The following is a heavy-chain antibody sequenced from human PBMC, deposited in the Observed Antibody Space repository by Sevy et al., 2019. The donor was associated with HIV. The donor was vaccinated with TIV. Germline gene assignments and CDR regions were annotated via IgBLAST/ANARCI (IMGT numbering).Heavy chain of an antibody. CDR2: INWNGGST. V-gene: IGHV3-20*04. Sequence: GGSLRLSCAASGFTFDDYGMSWVRQAPGKGLEWVSVINWNGGSTGYADSVKGRFTISRDNAKNSLYLQMNSLRAEDTALYYCARDRGARPLIYYYYGMDVWGQGTTVTVSS. J-gene: IGHJ6*02. CDR1: GFTFDDYG. CDR3: ARDRGARPLIYYYYGMDV. D-gene: IGHD6-6*01.